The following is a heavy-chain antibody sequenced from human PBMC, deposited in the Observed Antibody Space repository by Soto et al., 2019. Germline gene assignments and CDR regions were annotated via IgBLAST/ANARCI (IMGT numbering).Heavy chain of an antibody. D-gene: IGHD2-2*01. CDR2: IKSKTDGGTT. CDR1: DFTFSNAW. CDR3: TTGSIVVVPAAGMDV. Sequence: EVQLVESGGGLVKPGGSLRLSCAASDFTFSNAWMNWVRQAPGKGLEWVGRIKSKTDGGTTDYAAPVKGRFTISRDDSKNTLYLQMNSLKTEDTAVYYCTTGSIVVVPAAGMDVWGQGTTVTVSS. J-gene: IGHJ6*02. V-gene: IGHV3-15*07.